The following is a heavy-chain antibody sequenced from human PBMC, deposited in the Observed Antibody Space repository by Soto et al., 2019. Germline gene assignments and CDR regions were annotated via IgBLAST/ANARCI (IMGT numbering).Heavy chain of an antibody. Sequence: QVQLQESGPGLVKPSETLSLTCTVSGGSITSYYWGWIRQPPGKGLEWIGYIYDSGITKYNPSLKRRLTLSVDTATSQFSLKLNSVTAADTAVYYCARGNFWSVYYVNDAFDIWGQGTMVTVSS. CDR1: GGSITSYY. CDR3: ARGNFWSVYYVNDAFDI. V-gene: IGHV4-59*01. D-gene: IGHD3-3*01. CDR2: IYDSGIT. J-gene: IGHJ3*02.